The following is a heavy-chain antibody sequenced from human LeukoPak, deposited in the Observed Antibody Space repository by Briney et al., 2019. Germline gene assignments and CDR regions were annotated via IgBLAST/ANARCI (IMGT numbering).Heavy chain of an antibody. Sequence: GGSLRLSCAASGFTFSSYAMSWVRQAPGKGLEWVSVIYSGGSTYYADSVKGRFTISRDNSKNTLYLQMNSLRAEDTAVYYCARAPAATHFAFDIWGQGTMVTVSS. J-gene: IGHJ3*02. CDR2: IYSGGST. CDR3: ARAPAATHFAFDI. V-gene: IGHV3-66*02. CDR1: GFTFSSYA. D-gene: IGHD2-2*01.